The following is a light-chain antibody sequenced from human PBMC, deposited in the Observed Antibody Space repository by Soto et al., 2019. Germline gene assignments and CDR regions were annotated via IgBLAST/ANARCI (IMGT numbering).Light chain of an antibody. CDR2: LGS. Sequence: DIVMTQFPLSLPVTPGEPASISCRSSQSLLHSDGHNYLEWYLQRPGQSPQLLIYLGSNRASGVPDRFSGSGSGTDFTLQITRVEAEDVGVYYCMQSIQMWTFGQGTKV. CDR3: MQSIQMWT. CDR1: QSLLHSDGHNY. V-gene: IGKV2-28*01. J-gene: IGKJ1*01.